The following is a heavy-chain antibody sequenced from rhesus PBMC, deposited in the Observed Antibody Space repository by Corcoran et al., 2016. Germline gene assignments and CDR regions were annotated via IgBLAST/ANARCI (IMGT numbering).Heavy chain of an antibody. J-gene: IGHJ2*01. V-gene: IGHV4-122*02. Sequence: QLQLQESGPGLVKPSETLSLTCAVSGYSISSGYVWSWLRQSPGKGLEWIALISFSGSTSYNPYLKSRVTISRDTSKNQFSLNLNSVTAADTAVYYCVRDNNNYVYWYFDLWGPGTPITISS. CDR2: ISFSGST. CDR3: VRDNNNYVYWYFDL. CDR1: GYSISSGYV. D-gene: IGHD3-22*01.